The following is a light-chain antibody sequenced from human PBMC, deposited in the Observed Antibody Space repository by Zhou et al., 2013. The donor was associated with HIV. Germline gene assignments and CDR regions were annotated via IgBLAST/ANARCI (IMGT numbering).Light chain of an antibody. CDR3: QQANRFPQT. V-gene: IGKV1-8*01. CDR2: AAS. CDR1: QDISTY. Sequence: IRMTQSPSSFSASTGDRVTVSCRASQDISTYVAWYQQKLGKTPRLLIYAASTLQSGVPSRFSGTGSGTDFTLTINRLHPEDFATYYCQQANRFPQTFGQGTKVEIK. J-gene: IGKJ2*01.